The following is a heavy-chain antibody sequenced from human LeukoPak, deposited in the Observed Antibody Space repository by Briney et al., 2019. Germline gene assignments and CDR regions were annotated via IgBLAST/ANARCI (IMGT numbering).Heavy chain of an antibody. D-gene: IGHD6-13*01. CDR1: GFTFSNAW. Sequence: PGGSLRLSCAASGFTFSNAWTSWVRQAPGKGLEWVSSISGSSTYIYSANSLKGRFSISRDNAKNSLYLQMNSLRAEDTAVYFCARASLSEIIAAEAFFDSWGQGTLVTVSS. V-gene: IGHV3-21*01. J-gene: IGHJ4*02. CDR2: ISGSSTYI. CDR3: ARASLSEIIAAEAFFDS.